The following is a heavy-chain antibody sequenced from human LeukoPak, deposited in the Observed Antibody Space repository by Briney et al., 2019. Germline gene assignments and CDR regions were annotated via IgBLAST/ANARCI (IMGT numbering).Heavy chain of an antibody. CDR2: ISGSGGSI. D-gene: IGHD6-13*01. CDR1: GFTFSSYG. J-gene: IGHJ4*02. Sequence: GGSLRLSCAASGFTFSSYGMSWVRQAPGKGLEWVSAISGSGGSIYYADSVKGRFTISRDNAKNSLYLQMNSLRAEDTAVYYCTTLALVPPDYWGQGTLVTVSS. V-gene: IGHV3-23*01. CDR3: TTLALVPPDY.